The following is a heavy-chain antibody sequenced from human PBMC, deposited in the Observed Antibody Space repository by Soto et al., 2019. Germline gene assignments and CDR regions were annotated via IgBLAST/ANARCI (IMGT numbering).Heavy chain of an antibody. D-gene: IGHD6-13*01. J-gene: IGHJ4*02. CDR2: ISGSGNNT. V-gene: IGHV3-23*01. CDR3: TKPIIPVAAAGSFDY. Sequence: GGSLRLSCAASGFTFSSYAMSWVRQAPGKGLEWVAAISGSGNNTYYAGSAKGRFIISRDNSKNTLCLQMNSLRGEDTALYYCTKPIIPVAAAGSFDYWGQGTLVTVSS. CDR1: GFTFSSYA.